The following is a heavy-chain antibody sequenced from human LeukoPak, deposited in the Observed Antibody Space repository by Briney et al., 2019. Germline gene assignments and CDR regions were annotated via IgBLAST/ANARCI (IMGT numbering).Heavy chain of an antibody. CDR2: ISWNSGSI. Sequence: GGSLRLSCKASGFIFDDYAMHWVRQAPGKGLEWVSGISWNSGSIGYGDSVKGRFTISRDNAKNSLYLHMHSLRADDTALYYCAKSTISSAPAGDFQHWGQGTLVTVSS. J-gene: IGHJ1*01. D-gene: IGHD2/OR15-2a*01. V-gene: IGHV3-9*01. CDR1: GFIFDDYA. CDR3: AKSTISSAPAGDFQH.